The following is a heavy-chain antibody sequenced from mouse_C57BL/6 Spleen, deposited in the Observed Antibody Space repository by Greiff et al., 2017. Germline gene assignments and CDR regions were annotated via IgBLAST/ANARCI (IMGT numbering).Heavy chain of an antibody. J-gene: IGHJ3*01. D-gene: IGHD3-2*02. Sequence: VQLQQSGAELMKPGASVKLSCKATGYTFTGYWIEWVKQRPGHGLEWIGEILPGSGNTNYNEKFKGKATFTADTSSNTAYMQLSSLTTEDSAIYYCARRAAQATFAYWGQGTLVTVSA. CDR1: GYTFTGYW. V-gene: IGHV1-9*01. CDR3: ARRAAQATFAY. CDR2: ILPGSGNT.